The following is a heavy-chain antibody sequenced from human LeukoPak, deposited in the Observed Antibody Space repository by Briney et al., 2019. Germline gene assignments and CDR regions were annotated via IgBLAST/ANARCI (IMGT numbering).Heavy chain of an antibody. D-gene: IGHD3-3*01. Sequence: GASVKVSCKASGYTFTGYYIHWVRQAPGQGLEWMGFINPNTGGTSYAQKFQARVTMTRDTSISTAYMELSGLRSDDTAVYYCARRYDFRSGYPTAFDYWGQGTLVTVSS. CDR2: INPNTGGT. CDR1: GYTFTGYY. J-gene: IGHJ4*02. CDR3: ARRYDFRSGYPTAFDY. V-gene: IGHV1-2*02.